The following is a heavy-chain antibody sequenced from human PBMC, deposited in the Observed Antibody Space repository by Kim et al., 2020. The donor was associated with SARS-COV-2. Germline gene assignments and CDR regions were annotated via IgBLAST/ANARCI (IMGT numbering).Heavy chain of an antibody. J-gene: IGHJ3*02. CDR2: ISYDGSNK. CDR3: AKGTDRHSGVITIFGVVIIGAFDI. V-gene: IGHV3-30*18. D-gene: IGHD3-3*01. Sequence: GGSLRLSCAASGFTFSSYGMHWVRQAPGKGLEWVAVISYDGSNKYYADSVKGRFTISRDNSKNTLYLQMNSLRAEDTAVYYCAKGTDRHSGVITIFGVVIIGAFDIWGQGTMVTVSS. CDR1: GFTFSSYG.